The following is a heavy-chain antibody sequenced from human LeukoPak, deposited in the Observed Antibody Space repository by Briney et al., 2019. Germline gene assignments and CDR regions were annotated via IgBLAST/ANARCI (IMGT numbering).Heavy chain of an antibody. CDR2: IYHSGST. CDR1: GGSISSYY. Sequence: SETLSLTCTVSGGSISSYYWSWIRQPPGKGLEWIGYIYHSGSTYYNPSLKSRVTTSVDTSKSQFSLRLSSVTAADTAVYYCARGGGNCLDYWGQGTLVAVSS. CDR3: ARGGGNCLDY. V-gene: IGHV4-59*04. D-gene: IGHD3-16*01. J-gene: IGHJ4*02.